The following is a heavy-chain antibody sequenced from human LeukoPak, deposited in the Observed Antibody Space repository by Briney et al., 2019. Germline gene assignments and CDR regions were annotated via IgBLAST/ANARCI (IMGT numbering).Heavy chain of an antibody. CDR3: ARERREQLLPPYTRLVTYFDY. CDR2: IYHSGST. V-gene: IGHV4-38-2*02. D-gene: IGHD1-26*01. J-gene: IGHJ4*02. CDR1: GGSISSGYY. Sequence: PSETLSLTCTVSGGSISSGYYWGWIRQPPGKGLEWIGSIYHSGSTNYNPSLKSRVTISVDTSKNQLSLKLRSVTAADTAVYYCARERREQLLPPYTRLVTYFDYWGQGTLVTVSS.